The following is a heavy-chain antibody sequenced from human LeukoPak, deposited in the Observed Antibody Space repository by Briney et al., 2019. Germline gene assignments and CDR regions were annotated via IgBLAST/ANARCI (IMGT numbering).Heavy chain of an antibody. CDR3: AKDRGPMATIELNY. J-gene: IGHJ4*02. CDR1: GFTFSSYW. V-gene: IGHV3-74*01. Sequence: GGSLRLSCAASGFTFSSYWMHWVRQAPGKGLVWVPRINSDGSSTSYADSVKGRFTISRDNSKNTLYLQMNSLRAEDTAVYYCAKDRGPMATIELNYWGQGTLVTVSS. D-gene: IGHD5-24*01. CDR2: INSDGSST.